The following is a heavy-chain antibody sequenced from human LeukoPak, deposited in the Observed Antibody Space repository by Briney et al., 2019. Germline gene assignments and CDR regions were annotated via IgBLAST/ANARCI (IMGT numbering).Heavy chain of an antibody. J-gene: IGHJ4*02. D-gene: IGHD5-12*01. CDR1: GFTFSSYW. CDR3: ARARDSGGYEGNYFDY. Sequence: GGSLRLSCAASGFTFSSYWMSWVRQAPGKGLKWVANIKQDGSEKYYVDSVKGRFTISRDNAKNSLYLQMNSLRAEDTAVYYCARARDSGGYEGNYFDYWGQGTLVTVSS. V-gene: IGHV3-7*01. CDR2: IKQDGSEK.